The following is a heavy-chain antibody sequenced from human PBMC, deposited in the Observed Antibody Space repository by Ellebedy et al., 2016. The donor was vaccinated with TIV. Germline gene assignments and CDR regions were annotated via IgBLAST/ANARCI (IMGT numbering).Heavy chain of an antibody. J-gene: IGHJ4*02. Sequence: AASVKVSCKTFHYTFSNYGFSWVRQAPGQGLEWMGWISAYNGNTTYAQKFQGRVTMTTDTSTTTVYMDLRSLRSDDTAVYYCAREGVAGMFYFDFWGQGTLVTVSS. CDR2: ISAYNGNT. D-gene: IGHD6-19*01. V-gene: IGHV1-18*01. CDR1: HYTFSNYG. CDR3: AREGVAGMFYFDF.